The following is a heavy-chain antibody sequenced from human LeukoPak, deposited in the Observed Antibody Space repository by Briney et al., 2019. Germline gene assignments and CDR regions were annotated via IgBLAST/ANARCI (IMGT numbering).Heavy chain of an antibody. CDR1: GFTFSDYG. V-gene: IGHV3-33*03. CDR3: ARTGEFSAALDY. J-gene: IGHJ4*02. CDR2: IWYDGNNE. D-gene: IGHD3-16*02. Sequence: PGGSLRLSRAASGFTFSDYGMHWVRQAPVKGLEWVAVIWYDGNNERYADSVKGRFTVSRDNSKNTLYLQMNSLRAEDTAVYYCARTGEFSAALDYWGQGTLVTVSS.